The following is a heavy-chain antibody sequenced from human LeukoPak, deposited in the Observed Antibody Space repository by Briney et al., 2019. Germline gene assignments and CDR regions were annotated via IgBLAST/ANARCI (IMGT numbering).Heavy chain of an antibody. J-gene: IGHJ6*02. V-gene: IGHV4-59*01. CDR2: IYYSGST. D-gene: IGHD5-18*01. Sequence: SETLSLTCTVSGGSISSYYWSWIRQPPGKGLEWIGYIYYSGSTNYNPSLKSRVTISVDTSKNQFSLKLSSVTAADTAVYYCARITAAAMANYYYYGIDVWGQGTTVTVSS. CDR3: ARITAAAMANYYYYGIDV. CDR1: GGSISSYY.